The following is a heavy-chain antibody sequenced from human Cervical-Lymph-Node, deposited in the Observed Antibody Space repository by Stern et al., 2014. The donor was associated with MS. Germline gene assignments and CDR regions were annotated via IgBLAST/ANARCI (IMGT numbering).Heavy chain of an antibody. Sequence: VQLVESGGGLVQPGRSLRLSCAASGLTFDDYDMHWVRQAPGKGLEWVSGISWDSGNSGYAAAVEGRFTISRDKSKQSLYLQMNALRAEDTAFYYCAKDGSSSLTGGAFAIWGQGTMVTVSS. D-gene: IGHD6-13*01. V-gene: IGHV3-9*01. CDR3: AKDGSSSLTGGAFAI. CDR1: GLTFDDYD. J-gene: IGHJ3*02. CDR2: ISWDSGNS.